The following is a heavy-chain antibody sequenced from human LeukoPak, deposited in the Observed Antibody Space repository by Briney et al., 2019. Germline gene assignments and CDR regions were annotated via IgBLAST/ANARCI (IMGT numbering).Heavy chain of an antibody. CDR2: ISGSGGST. D-gene: IGHD6-19*01. CDR3: AKDPGQWLVPLYYFDY. Sequence: PGGSLRLSCAASGFTFSSYAMSWVRQAPGKGLEWVSAISGSGGSTYYADSVKGRFTISRDNSKNTLYLQMNGLRAEDTAVYYCAKDPGQWLVPLYYFDYWGQGTLVTVSS. CDR1: GFTFSSYA. J-gene: IGHJ4*02. V-gene: IGHV3-23*01.